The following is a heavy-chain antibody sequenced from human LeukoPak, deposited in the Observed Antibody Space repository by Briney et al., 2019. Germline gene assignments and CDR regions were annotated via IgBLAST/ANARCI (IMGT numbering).Heavy chain of an antibody. V-gene: IGHV3-48*03. J-gene: IGHJ4*02. Sequence: PGGSLRLSCAASGFTFSNYEMSWVRQAPGKGLEWVSYISSSGTIYYADSVKGRFSISRDNAKNSLYLQMNSLRGEDTAVYYCAREGTYNDFDNSGQGTLVTVSS. CDR2: ISSSGTI. CDR1: GFTFSNYE. CDR3: AREGTYNDFDN. D-gene: IGHD1-1*01.